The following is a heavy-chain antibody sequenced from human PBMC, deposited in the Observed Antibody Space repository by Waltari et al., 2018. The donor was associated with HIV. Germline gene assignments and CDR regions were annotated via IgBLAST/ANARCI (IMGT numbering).Heavy chain of an antibody. D-gene: IGHD3-10*02. CDR1: GFSVRRYW. V-gene: IGHV3-74*01. Sequence: EVQLVQSGGGLVQHGGSRIFSCTTPGFSVRRYWMHWVRQIPGQGLVWVSRINPDGNTINYADSVRGRFTISRDYAKNTLYLQMNSLRDEDTAMYYCVKDMFGEYDYWGQGTLVTVSS. CDR3: VKDMFGEYDY. CDR2: INPDGNTI. J-gene: IGHJ4*02.